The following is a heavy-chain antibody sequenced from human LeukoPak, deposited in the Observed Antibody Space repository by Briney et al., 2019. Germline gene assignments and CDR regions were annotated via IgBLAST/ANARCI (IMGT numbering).Heavy chain of an antibody. J-gene: IGHJ4*02. V-gene: IGHV4-59*01. Sequence: SETLSLTCTVSGGSISSYYWSWIRQPPGKGLEWIGYIYYSGSTNYNPSLKSRVTISVDTSKNQFSLKLSSVTAADTAVYYCAKAGGIAARPRYFDYWGQGTLVTVSS. D-gene: IGHD6-6*01. CDR3: AKAGGIAARPRYFDY. CDR1: GGSISSYY. CDR2: IYYSGST.